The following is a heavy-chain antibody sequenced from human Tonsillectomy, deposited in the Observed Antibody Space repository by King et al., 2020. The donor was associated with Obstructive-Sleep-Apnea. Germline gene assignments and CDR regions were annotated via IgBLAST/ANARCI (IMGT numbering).Heavy chain of an antibody. CDR3: ARTTGSHAFEI. D-gene: IGHD1-1*01. J-gene: IGHJ3*02. CDR1: GYIFISYG. V-gene: IGHV1-18*01. CDR2: ISGHNGKT. Sequence: VQLVESGAEVKKSGASVKVSCKASGYIFISYGISWVRQSPGQGLEWLGWISGHNGKTMYAQKLQGRVTLSKETSTSTVYGELRSLRSDDTAVDYWARTTGSHAFEIWGQGTMVTVSS.